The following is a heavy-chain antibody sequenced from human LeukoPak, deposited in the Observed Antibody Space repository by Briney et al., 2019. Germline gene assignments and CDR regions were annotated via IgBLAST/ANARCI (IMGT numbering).Heavy chain of an antibody. V-gene: IGHV1-2*02. D-gene: IGHD3-9*01. CDR3: ARVASYFDWFPW. CDR1: GYTFTGYY. CDR2: TNPNSGGT. Sequence: ASVKVSCKASGYTFTGYYMHWVRQAPGQGLEWMGWTNPNSGGTNYAQKFQGRVTMTRDTSISTAYMELSRLRSDDTAVYYCARVASYFDWFPWWGQGTLVTVSS. J-gene: IGHJ1*01.